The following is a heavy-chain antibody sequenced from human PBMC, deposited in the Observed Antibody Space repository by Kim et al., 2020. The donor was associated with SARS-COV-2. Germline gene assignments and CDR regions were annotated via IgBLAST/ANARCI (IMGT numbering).Heavy chain of an antibody. J-gene: IGHJ5*01. Sequence: SETLSLTCSVSGASISRSGYYWGWIRQPPGKGLQWIANIYYSGCTYYNPSLRIRVPISAAMSNHQFPLRLTSVTAADTATYYCVRSSTAISCSWPDNWF. CDR1: GASISRSGYY. V-gene: IGHV4-39*01. D-gene: IGHD6-13*01. CDR2: IYYSGCT. CDR3: VRSSTAISCSWPDNWF.